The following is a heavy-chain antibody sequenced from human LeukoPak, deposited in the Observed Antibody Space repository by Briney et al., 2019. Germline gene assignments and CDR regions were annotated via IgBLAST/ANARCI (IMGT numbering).Heavy chain of an antibody. CDR3: ARVTIFGVVIRYFDY. Sequence: GGSLRLSCAASGFTFNDYGMSWVRQAPGKGLEWVSGINWNGGSTGYADSVKGRFTISRDNAKNSLYLQMNSLRAEDTALYHCARVTIFGVVIRYFDYWGQGTLVTVSS. J-gene: IGHJ4*02. CDR2: INWNGGST. CDR1: GFTFNDYG. D-gene: IGHD3-3*01. V-gene: IGHV3-20*01.